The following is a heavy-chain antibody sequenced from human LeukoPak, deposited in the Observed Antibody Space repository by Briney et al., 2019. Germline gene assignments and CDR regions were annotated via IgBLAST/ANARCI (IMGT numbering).Heavy chain of an antibody. CDR1: GGSISSYY. CDR3: ARASPGKYAFDI. J-gene: IGHJ3*02. CDR2: IYYSGST. V-gene: IGHV4-59*01. Sequence: SETLSLTCTVSGGSISSYYWSWIRQPPGKGLEWIGYIYYSGSTNYNPSLKSRVTISVDTSKNQFSLKLSSVTAADTAVYYCARASPGKYAFDIWAKGQWSPSLQ.